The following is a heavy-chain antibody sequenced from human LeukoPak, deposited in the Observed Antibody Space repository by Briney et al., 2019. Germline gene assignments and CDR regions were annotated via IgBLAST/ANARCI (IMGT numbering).Heavy chain of an antibody. Sequence: PGGSLRLSCAAPGFTFTNYAIYAMSWVRQAPGKGLEWVSVISGSGGNTYYADSVKGRFTISKDNSKHTLFLQMNSLRAEDTAVYYCAKDRAGYCSSTSCFYDAFDLWGQGTMVTISS. CDR2: ISGSGGNT. CDR3: AKDRAGYCSSTSCFYDAFDL. D-gene: IGHD2-2*01. J-gene: IGHJ3*01. CDR1: GFTFTNYAIYA. V-gene: IGHV3-23*01.